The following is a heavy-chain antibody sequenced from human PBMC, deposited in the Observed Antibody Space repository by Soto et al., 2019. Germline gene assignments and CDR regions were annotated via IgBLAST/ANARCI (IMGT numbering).Heavy chain of an antibody. V-gene: IGHV1-18*01. D-gene: IGHD3-16*01. CDR1: GYIFVNYG. J-gene: IGHJ6*02. CDR3: VMVDNYVTPTPQDV. Sequence: QVQLVQSGDEVKKPGASVKVSCKASGYIFVNYGIAWVRQAPGQGLEWMGWISPYTGNSHSATKLQGRLTRTTATPTSTAYMDVGSLTSDDTAVYYCVMVDNYVTPTPQDVWGQGTTVTVSS. CDR2: ISPYTGNS.